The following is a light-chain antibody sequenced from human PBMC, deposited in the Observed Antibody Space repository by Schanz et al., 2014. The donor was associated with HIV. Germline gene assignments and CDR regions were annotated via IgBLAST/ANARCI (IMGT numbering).Light chain of an antibody. J-gene: IGKJ2*01. CDR3: EQYNDRSPFT. CDR2: KAS. CDR1: QSIGTW. V-gene: IGKV1-5*03. Sequence: DIQMSQSQTALSASVGDKVTITCRASQSIGTWLAWYQQKPGKAPNLLISKASNLESGVPLRFSGSGAGTEFTLTISGLQPDDLGTYYCEQYNDRSPFTFGQGTRVE.